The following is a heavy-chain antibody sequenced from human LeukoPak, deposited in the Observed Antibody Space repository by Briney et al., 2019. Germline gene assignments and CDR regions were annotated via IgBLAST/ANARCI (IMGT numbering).Heavy chain of an antibody. CDR3: ARDWGSGYDLGDHFDY. J-gene: IGHJ4*02. V-gene: IGHV3-20*04. CDR2: INWNGGST. D-gene: IGHD5-12*01. Sequence: GGSLRLSCAASGFTFDDYGMSWVRQAPGKGLEWVSGINWNGGSTGYADSVKGRFTISRDDAKNSLYLQMNSLRAEDTALYYCARDWGSGYDLGDHFDYWGQGTLVTVSS. CDR1: GFTFDDYG.